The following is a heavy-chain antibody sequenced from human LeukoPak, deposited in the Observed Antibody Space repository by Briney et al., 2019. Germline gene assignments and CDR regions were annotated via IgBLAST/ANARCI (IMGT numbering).Heavy chain of an antibody. CDR2: IYPGDSDT. V-gene: IGHV5-51*01. J-gene: IGHJ4*02. Sequence: GESLKISCKGSGYSFTSYWIGWVRQMPGKGLEWMGIIYPGDSDTRYSPSFQGQVTISADKSISTAYLQWSSLKASDTAMYYCARQACSSTSCYKINDDWGQGTLVTVSS. CDR3: ARQACSSTSCYKINDD. D-gene: IGHD2-2*02. CDR1: GYSFTSYW.